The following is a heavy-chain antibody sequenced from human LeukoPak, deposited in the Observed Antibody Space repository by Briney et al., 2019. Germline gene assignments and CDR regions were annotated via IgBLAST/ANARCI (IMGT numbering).Heavy chain of an antibody. CDR1: GGSISSGGYS. CDR2: IYYSGST. Sequence: SETLSLTCAVSGGSISSGGYSWSWIRQPPGKGLEWIGYIYYSGSTNYNPSLKSRVTISVDTSKNQFSLKLSSVTAADTAVYYCAREIGYGDYDPGVWGQGTMVTVSS. D-gene: IGHD4-17*01. J-gene: IGHJ3*01. CDR3: AREIGYGDYDPGV. V-gene: IGHV4-61*08.